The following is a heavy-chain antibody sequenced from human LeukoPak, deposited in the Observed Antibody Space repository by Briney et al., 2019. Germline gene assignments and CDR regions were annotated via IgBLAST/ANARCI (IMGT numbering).Heavy chain of an antibody. Sequence: ASVKVSCKASGYTFTSYGISWVRQAPGQGLEWMGWISAYNGNTNYAQKLQGRVTMTTDTSTSTAHMELRSLRSDDTAVYYCARGQLRSHRSPSDYWGQGTLVTVSS. CDR2: ISAYNGNT. CDR1: GYTFTSYG. CDR3: ARGQLRSHRSPSDY. J-gene: IGHJ4*02. D-gene: IGHD4-17*01. V-gene: IGHV1-18*01.